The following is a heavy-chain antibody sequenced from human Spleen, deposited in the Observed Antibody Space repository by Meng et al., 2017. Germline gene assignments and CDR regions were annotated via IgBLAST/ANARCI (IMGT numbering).Heavy chain of an antibody. V-gene: IGHV3-21*01. Sequence: GESLKISCIASGFTFSDYSMNWVRQAPGKGLEWVSSIGSNGNYIYYADSVKGRFTISRDNAKNSLYLQMNSLRAEDTAFYYCAKDGDKYSGNYWRFYWFDTWGQGTLVTVSS. CDR1: GFTFSDYS. D-gene: IGHD1-26*01. CDR2: IGSNGNYI. CDR3: AKDGDKYSGNYWRFYWFDT. J-gene: IGHJ5*02.